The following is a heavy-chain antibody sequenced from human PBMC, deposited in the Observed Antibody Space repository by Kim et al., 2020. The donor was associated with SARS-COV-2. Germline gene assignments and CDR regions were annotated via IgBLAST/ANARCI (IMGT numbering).Heavy chain of an antibody. CDR1: GGSISSYY. D-gene: IGHD3-3*01. J-gene: IGHJ6*02. CDR2: IYTSGST. V-gene: IGHV4-4*07. CDR3: AGRGYDFWSGYPPAGGMDV. Sequence: SETLSLTCTVSGGSISSYYWSWIRQPAGKGLEWIGRIYTSGSTNYNPSLKSRVTMSVDTSKNQFSLKLSSVTAADTAVYYCAGRGYDFWSGYPPAGGMDVWGQGTTVTVSS.